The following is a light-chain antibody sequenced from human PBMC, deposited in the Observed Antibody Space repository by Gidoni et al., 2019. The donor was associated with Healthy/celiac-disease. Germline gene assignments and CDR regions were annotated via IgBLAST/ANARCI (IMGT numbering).Light chain of an antibody. V-gene: IGKV4-1*01. CDR3: QQYYSTPLT. CDR1: QSVLYSSNNKNY. Sequence: DILMPQSPASLAVSLGERATINCKSSQSVLYSSNNKNYLAWYQQKPGQPPKLLIYWASTRESGVPDRFSGSGSGTDFTLTISSLQAEDVAVYYCQQYYSTPLTFGGXTKVEIK. CDR2: WAS. J-gene: IGKJ4*01.